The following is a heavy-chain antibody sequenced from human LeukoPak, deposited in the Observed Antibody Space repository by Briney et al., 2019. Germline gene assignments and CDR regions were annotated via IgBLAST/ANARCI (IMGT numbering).Heavy chain of an antibody. CDR3: ARGGIVLMVYGGRGYFDC. J-gene: IGHJ4*02. Sequence: PSETLSLTCAVYGGSFSGYYWSWIRQPPGKGLEWIGEINHSGSTNYNPSLKSRVTISVDTSRNQFSLKLSSVTAADTAVYYCARGGIVLMVYGGRGYFDCWGQGTLVTVSS. D-gene: IGHD2-8*01. CDR2: INHSGST. CDR1: GGSFSGYY. V-gene: IGHV4-34*01.